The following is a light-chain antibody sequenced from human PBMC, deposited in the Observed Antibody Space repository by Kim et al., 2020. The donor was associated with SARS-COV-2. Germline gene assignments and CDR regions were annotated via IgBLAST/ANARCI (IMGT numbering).Light chain of an antibody. CDR2: GRN. J-gene: IGLJ2*01. CDR3: NSRDNSAKVI. CDR1: NLRNYY. Sequence: SSELTQDPAVSVALGQTVRITCQGDNLRNYYDTWYQHKPGQAPVLAIYGRNRQPSGIPDRFSGSTSGNTASLTITGAQAEDEADYYCNSRDNSAKVIFGGWTRLTGL. V-gene: IGLV3-19*01.